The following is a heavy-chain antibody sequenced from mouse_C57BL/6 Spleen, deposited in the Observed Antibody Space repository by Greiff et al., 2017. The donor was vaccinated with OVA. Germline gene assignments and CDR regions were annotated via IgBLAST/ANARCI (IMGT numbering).Heavy chain of an antibody. CDR1: GYTFTDYY. CDR2: INPYNGGT. V-gene: IGHV1-19*01. CDR3: ARELFFDY. J-gene: IGHJ2*01. Sequence: VPLQQSGPVLVKPGASVKMSCKASGYTFTDYYMNWVKQSHGKSLEWIGVINPYNGGTSYNQKFKGKATLTVDKSSSTAYMELNSLASEDSAVYYCARELFFDYWGQGTTLTVSS.